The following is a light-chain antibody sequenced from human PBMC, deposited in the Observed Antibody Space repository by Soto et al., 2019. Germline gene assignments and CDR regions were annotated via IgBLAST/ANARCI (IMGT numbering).Light chain of an antibody. CDR1: QSVSSSY. Sequence: EIVLTQSPGTLSLSPGERATLSCRARQSVSSSYLAWYQQKPGQAPRLLIYGASSRATGIPDRFSGSGYGTDFTLTISRLEPEDFAVYYCQQYGSSRAFGPGTKVDIK. J-gene: IGKJ3*01. CDR3: QQYGSSRA. CDR2: GAS. V-gene: IGKV3-20*01.